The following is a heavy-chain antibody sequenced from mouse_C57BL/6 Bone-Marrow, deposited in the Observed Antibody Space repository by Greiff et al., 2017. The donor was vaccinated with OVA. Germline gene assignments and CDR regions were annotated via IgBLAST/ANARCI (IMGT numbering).Heavy chain of an antibody. Sequence: QVQLKESGPGLVAPSQSLSITCTVSGFSLTSYGVHWVRQPPGKGLEWLVVIWSDGSTTYNSALKSRLSISKDNSKSQFFLKMNSLQTDDTAMYYCARHKARGDYAMDYWGQGTSVTVSS. CDR3: ARHKARGDYAMDY. J-gene: IGHJ4*01. D-gene: IGHD3-1*01. CDR1: GFSLTSYG. CDR2: IWSDGST. V-gene: IGHV2-6-1*01.